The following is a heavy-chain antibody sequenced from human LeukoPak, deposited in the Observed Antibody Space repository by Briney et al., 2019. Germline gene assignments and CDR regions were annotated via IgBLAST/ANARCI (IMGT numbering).Heavy chain of an antibody. CDR3: AKEFCSGINCSWTYFDC. V-gene: IGHV3-30*18. CDR2: VSYDGSEK. Sequence: HPGGSLRLSCAASGFIISTHGMHWVRQAPGKGLEWVAVVSYDGSEKYYADSVKGRFTISRDNSKNTLYLQMNSLRPEDTAVYYCAKEFCSGINCSWTYFDCWGQGTLVTVSS. CDR1: GFIISTHG. J-gene: IGHJ4*02. D-gene: IGHD2-15*01.